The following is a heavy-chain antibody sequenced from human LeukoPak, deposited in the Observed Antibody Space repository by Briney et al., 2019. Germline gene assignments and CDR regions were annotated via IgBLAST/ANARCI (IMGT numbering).Heavy chain of an antibody. V-gene: IGHV3-21*01. CDR1: GFTFSSYS. D-gene: IGHD3-22*01. CDR3: ARDHRITMIVVVRGDAFDI. CDR2: ISSSSSYI. J-gene: IGHJ3*02. Sequence: PGGSLRLSCAASGFTFSSYSMNWVRQAPGKGLEWVSSISSSSSYIYYADSVKGRFTISRDNAKNSLYLQMNSLRAEDTAVYYCARDHRITMIVVVRGDAFDIWGQGTMVTVSS.